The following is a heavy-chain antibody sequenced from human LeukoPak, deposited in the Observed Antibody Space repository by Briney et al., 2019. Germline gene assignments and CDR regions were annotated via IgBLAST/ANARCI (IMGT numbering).Heavy chain of an antibody. Sequence: PSETLSLTCTVSGYSISSGYYWGWIRQPPGKGLEWIGSIYHSGSTYYNPSLKSRVTISVDTSENQFSLKLSSVTAADTAVYYCARDLGPDYDFWSASSKWFDPWGQGTLVTVSS. D-gene: IGHD3-3*01. V-gene: IGHV4-38-2*02. CDR3: ARDLGPDYDFWSASSKWFDP. CDR2: IYHSGST. CDR1: GYSISSGYY. J-gene: IGHJ5*02.